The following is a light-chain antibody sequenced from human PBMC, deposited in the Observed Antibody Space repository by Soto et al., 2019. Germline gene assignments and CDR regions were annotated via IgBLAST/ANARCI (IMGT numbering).Light chain of an antibody. J-gene: IGLJ1*01. CDR1: SSDIGAYDY. CDR2: EVN. Sequence: QSALTQPASLSGSPGQSITISCTGTSSDIGAYDYVSWFQQHPGKAPKLMISEVNNRPSGVSNRFSGSKSGNTAYLTISGLQVEEEAEYFCFSFKTTSTHVFGTRTKVTV. V-gene: IGLV2-14*01. CDR3: FSFKTTSTHV.